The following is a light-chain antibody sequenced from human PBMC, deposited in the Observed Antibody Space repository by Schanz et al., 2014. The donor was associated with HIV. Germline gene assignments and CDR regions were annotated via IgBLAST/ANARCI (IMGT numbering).Light chain of an antibody. V-gene: IGKV3-20*01. CDR1: QSVSDNY. CDR3: QYFGNSGGT. Sequence: EIVLTQSPGTLSLSPGERATLSCRASQSVSDNYLAWYQQKPGQAPRLLIYDTSIRAPGVPARFSGSGSGTDFTLTISSLEPEDFAVYYCQYFGNSGGTFGGGTKVEIK. CDR2: DTS. J-gene: IGKJ4*01.